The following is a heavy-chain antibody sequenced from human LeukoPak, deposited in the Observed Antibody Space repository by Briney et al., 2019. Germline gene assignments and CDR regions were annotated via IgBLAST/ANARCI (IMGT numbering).Heavy chain of an antibody. V-gene: IGHV3-30*02. D-gene: IGHD1-1*01. CDR3: VKGETRTSVTGFHS. CDR1: GFTFSSYG. Sequence: PGGSLRLSCAASGFTFSSYGMHWVRQALGKGLEWVAFIRYDGSNKYYADSVKGRFTISRDNSKNTLYLQMNSLRAEDTAVYYCVKGETRTSVTGFHSWGQGTLVTVSS. CDR2: IRYDGSNK. J-gene: IGHJ4*02.